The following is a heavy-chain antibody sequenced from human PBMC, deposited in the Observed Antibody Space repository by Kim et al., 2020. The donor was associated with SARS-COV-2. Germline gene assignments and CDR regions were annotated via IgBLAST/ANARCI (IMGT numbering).Heavy chain of an antibody. CDR1: GFTFSRYW. D-gene: IGHD5-18*01. Sequence: GGSLRLSCEASGFTFSRYWMNWVRQVPGEGLVWVSHIDSASSSTTYANFVKGRFTISRDNAKSTLYLQMNNLGVEDTAMYYCVRDNYGYDYWGQGTLVTVSS. CDR2: IDSASSST. J-gene: IGHJ4*02. V-gene: IGHV3-74*01. CDR3: VRDNYGYDY.